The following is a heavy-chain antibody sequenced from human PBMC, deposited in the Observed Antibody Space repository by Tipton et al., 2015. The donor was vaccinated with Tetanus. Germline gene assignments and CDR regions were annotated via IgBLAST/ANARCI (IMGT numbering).Heavy chain of an antibody. CDR1: GFTFSGDW. CDR3: VAGGAFDY. D-gene: IGHD3-10*01. V-gene: IGHV3-7*01. Sequence: LRLSCAASGFTFSGDWMSWVRQAPGKGLEWVANIKEDGSEKYYVDFVKGRFTISRDNAKNSLYLQMRSLRAEDTAVYYCVAGGAFDYWGQGSLVAVSS. J-gene: IGHJ4*02. CDR2: IKEDGSEK.